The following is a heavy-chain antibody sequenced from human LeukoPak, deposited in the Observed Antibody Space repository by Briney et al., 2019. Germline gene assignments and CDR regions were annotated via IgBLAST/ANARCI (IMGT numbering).Heavy chain of an antibody. CDR1: GGTFSSYA. J-gene: IGHJ4*02. D-gene: IGHD1-7*01. Sequence: SVKVFCKGSGGTFSSYAISWGRQAPGQGLELMGGVIPIFGTANYAQKFQGRVTITTDESTSTAYMELSSLRSEDTAVYYCARSPVAGTTLVPDYWGQGTLVTVSS. CDR2: VIPIFGTA. V-gene: IGHV1-69*05. CDR3: ARSPVAGTTLVPDY.